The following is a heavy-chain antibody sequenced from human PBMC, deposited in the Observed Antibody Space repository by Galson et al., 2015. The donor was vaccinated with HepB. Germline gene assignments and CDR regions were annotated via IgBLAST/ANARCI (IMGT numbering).Heavy chain of an antibody. CDR2: ISGSGGST. J-gene: IGHJ5*02. Sequence: SLRLSCAASGFTFSSYAMSWVRQAPGKGLEWVSAISGSGGSTYYADSVKGRFTISRDNSKNTLYLQMNSLRAEDTAVYYCAKDSSPGGSYDWFDPWGQGTLVTVSS. D-gene: IGHD1-26*01. CDR3: AKDSSPGGSYDWFDP. V-gene: IGHV3-23*01. CDR1: GFTFSSYA.